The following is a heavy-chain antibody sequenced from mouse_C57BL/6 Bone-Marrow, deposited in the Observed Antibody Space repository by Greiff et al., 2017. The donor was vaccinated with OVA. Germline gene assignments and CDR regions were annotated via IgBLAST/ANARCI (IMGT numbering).Heavy chain of an antibody. CDR3: TRGLGAY. J-gene: IGHJ3*01. D-gene: IGHD2-2*01. CDR1: GFTFSSYA. Sequence: EVNVVESGAGLVKPGGSLKLSCAASGFTFSSYAMSWVRQTPEKRLEWVAYISSGGDYIYYADTVKGRFTISRDNARNTLYLLMSSLKSEDTAMYYCTRGLGAYWGQGTLVTVSA. V-gene: IGHV5-9-1*02. CDR2: ISSGGDYI.